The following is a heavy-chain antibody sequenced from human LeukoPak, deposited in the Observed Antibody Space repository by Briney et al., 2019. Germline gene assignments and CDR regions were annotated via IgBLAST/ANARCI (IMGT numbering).Heavy chain of an antibody. CDR1: GFTFSSYA. CDR2: LSGSVGST. J-gene: IGHJ6*02. CDR3: ATGPGDYGMDV. V-gene: IGHV3-23*01. Sequence: PGGSLRLSSAASGFTFSSYAMSWVRQAPGKGLEWVSALSGSVGSTYYADSVKGRFTISRDTSKNTLYLQMKSPRAADTAVYYCATGPGDYGMDVWGQGTTVTVSS.